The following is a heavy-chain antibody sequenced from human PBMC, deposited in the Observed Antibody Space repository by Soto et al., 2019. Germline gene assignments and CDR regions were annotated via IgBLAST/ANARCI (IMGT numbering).Heavy chain of an antibody. CDR2: IYYPGST. CDR3: AGSLGTVYDSLPDY. CDR1: GGSVSSGTYY. Sequence: SETLSLTCTVSGGSVSSGTYYWSWIRQPPGKGLEWIGYIYYPGSTNYNPSLKSRVTISIDTSKNQFSLKLSSVTAADTAVFYCAGSLGTVYDSLPDYWGQGTLVTVSS. V-gene: IGHV4-61*01. D-gene: IGHD3-22*01. J-gene: IGHJ4*01.